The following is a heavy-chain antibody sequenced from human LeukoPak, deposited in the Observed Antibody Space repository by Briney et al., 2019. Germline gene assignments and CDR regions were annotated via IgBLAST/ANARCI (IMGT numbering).Heavy chain of an antibody. CDR2: INPRGGST. J-gene: IGHJ5*02. CDR1: GYSFTWYY. V-gene: IGHV1-46*01. D-gene: IGHD5-24*01. Sequence: ASVKVSCKASGYSFTWYYIHWVRQAPGQGLEWMGIINPRGGSTSYAQKFQGRVSMTRDTSTSTVCMQLSSLRSEDTAAYYCARDGALADGYSPNSFDPWGQGTLVTVSS. CDR3: ARDGALADGYSPNSFDP.